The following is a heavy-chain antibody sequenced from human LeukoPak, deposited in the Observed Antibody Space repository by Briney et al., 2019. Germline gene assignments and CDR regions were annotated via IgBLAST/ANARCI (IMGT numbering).Heavy chain of an antibody. Sequence: GGSLRLSCAASGFTFSSYWMHWVRQAPGKGLVWVSRVKSDGSSTSHADSVKGRFTISRDNAKNTLYLQMNSLRAEDTAVYYCARAGHYYYGLDVWGQGTTVTVSS. CDR3: ARAGHYYYGLDV. D-gene: IGHD2-8*02. CDR1: GFTFSSYW. CDR2: VKSDGSST. V-gene: IGHV3-74*01. J-gene: IGHJ6*02.